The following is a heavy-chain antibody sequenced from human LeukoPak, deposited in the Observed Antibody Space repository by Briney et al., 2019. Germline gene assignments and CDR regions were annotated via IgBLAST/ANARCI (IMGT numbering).Heavy chain of an antibody. CDR2: IYHSGRS. CDR3: ARDQVECTGGTCQSRVGFDF. CDR1: GDSISSGVKY. D-gene: IGHD2-8*02. J-gene: IGHJ4*02. V-gene: IGHV4-31*03. Sequence: SETLSLTCTVSGDSISSGVKYWSWIRQHPGRGLEWIGYIYHSGRSYYNSSLKSRITMSVDTSKNQFSLNLSSVTAADTAVYYCARDQVECTGGTCQSRVGFDFWGQGTLVTVSS.